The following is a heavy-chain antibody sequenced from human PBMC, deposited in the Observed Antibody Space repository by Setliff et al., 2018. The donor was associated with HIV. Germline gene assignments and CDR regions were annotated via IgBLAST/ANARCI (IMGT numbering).Heavy chain of an antibody. J-gene: IGHJ4*02. D-gene: IGHD1-26*01. V-gene: IGHV3-30*02. CDR3: AKPPALPQWELLDY. CDR2: IRYDGSNK. CDR1: GFTFSSYG. Sequence: PGGSLRLSCAASGFTFSSYGMHWVRQAPGKGLEWVAFIRYDGSNKYYADSVKGRFTISRDNSKNTLYLQMNSLRAEDTAVYYCAKPPALPQWELLDYWGQGTLVTVSS.